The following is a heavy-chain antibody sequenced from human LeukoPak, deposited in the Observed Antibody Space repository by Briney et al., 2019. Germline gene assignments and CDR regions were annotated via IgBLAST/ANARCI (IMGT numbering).Heavy chain of an antibody. Sequence: PSETLSLTCAVYGGSFSGYYWSWIRQPPGKGLEWIGEINHSGSTNYNPSLKSRVTISVDRSKNQFSLKLSSVTAADTAVYYCAGGAYATSWYFDLWGRGTLVTVSS. CDR1: GGSFSGYY. V-gene: IGHV4-34*01. CDR2: INHSGST. D-gene: IGHD4-23*01. J-gene: IGHJ2*01. CDR3: AGGAYATSWYFDL.